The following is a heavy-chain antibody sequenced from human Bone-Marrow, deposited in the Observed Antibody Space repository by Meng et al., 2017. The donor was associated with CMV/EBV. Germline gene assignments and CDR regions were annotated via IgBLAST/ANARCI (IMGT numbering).Heavy chain of an antibody. D-gene: IGHD6-13*01. CDR1: GGSISSSNW. J-gene: IGHJ6*02. CDR2: IYHSGST. CDR3: AREEMKAAAEEFAGYYGMDV. Sequence: SETLSLTCAVSGGSISSSNWWSWVRQPPGKGLEWIGEIYHSGSTNYNPSLKSRVTISVDKSKNQFPLKLSSVTAADTAVYYCAREEMKAAAEEFAGYYGMDVWGQGTTVTVSS. V-gene: IGHV4-4*02.